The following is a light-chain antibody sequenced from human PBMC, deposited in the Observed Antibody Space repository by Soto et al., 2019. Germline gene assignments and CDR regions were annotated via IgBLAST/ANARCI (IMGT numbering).Light chain of an antibody. Sequence: QSALTQPASVSGSPGQSITISCTGTSSDVGGYNYVSWYQQHPGKAPKLMIYDVSNRLSGVSNRFSGSKSGNTASLTISGLQDEDEADYYCSSYTSSSTYVFGTGTKLTVL. J-gene: IGLJ1*01. CDR1: SSDVGGYNY. CDR2: DVS. V-gene: IGLV2-14*01. CDR3: SSYTSSSTYV.